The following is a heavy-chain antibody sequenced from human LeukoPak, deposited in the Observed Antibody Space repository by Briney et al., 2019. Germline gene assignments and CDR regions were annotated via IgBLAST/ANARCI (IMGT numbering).Heavy chain of an antibody. D-gene: IGHD1-1*01. CDR2: ISESGDTT. V-gene: IGHV3-23*01. CDR1: GFIFSSYA. CDR3: ARETGKRGMDV. J-gene: IGHJ6*02. Sequence: GGSLRLSCAGSGFIFSSYAMAWVRQAPGKGLEWVSAISESGDTTFYADSVKGRFTTSRDNSKNTLYLQMNSLRAEDTAVYYCARETGKRGMDVWGQGTMVTVSS.